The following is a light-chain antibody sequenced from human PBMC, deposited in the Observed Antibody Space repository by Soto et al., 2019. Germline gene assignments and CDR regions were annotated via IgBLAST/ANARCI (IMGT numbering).Light chain of an antibody. Sequence: EVVMTQSPATLSVSPGEGATLSCRASQSISNTLAWYQLRPGQSPRLLIYDAATTATGIPARFSGSGSGTEFTLTLSSLQSEDFAVYYCQQYYTRPHTFGQGTKVEIK. CDR1: QSISNT. CDR3: QQYYTRPHT. CDR2: DAA. J-gene: IGKJ1*01. V-gene: IGKV3-15*01.